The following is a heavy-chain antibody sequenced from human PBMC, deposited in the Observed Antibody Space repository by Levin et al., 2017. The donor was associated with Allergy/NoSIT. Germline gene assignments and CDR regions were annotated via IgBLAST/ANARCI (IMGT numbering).Heavy chain of an antibody. CDR2: IYYSGST. D-gene: IGHD2-21*01. CDR1: GGSIISGDYY. Sequence: ASETLSLTCTVSGGSIISGDYYWSWIRQPPGKGLEWIGYIYYSGSTYYNPSLKSRVTISVDTSKNQLSLKLSSVTAADTAVYYCARDYCGRPACLDAFDIWGQGTKVTVSS. CDR3: ARDYCGRPACLDAFDI. V-gene: IGHV4-30-4*01. J-gene: IGHJ3*02.